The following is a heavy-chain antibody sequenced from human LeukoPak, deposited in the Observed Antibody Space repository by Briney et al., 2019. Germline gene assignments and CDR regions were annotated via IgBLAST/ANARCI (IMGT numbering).Heavy chain of an antibody. Sequence: PGGSPRLSCAASGFTFSNAWMSWVRQAPGKGLEWVGRIKSKTDGGTTDYAAPVKGRFTISRDDSKNTLYLQMNSPKTEDTAVYYCTTGRLYCSGGTCFYWGREPWSPSPQ. CDR1: GFTFSNAW. J-gene: IGHJ4*02. D-gene: IGHD2-15*01. CDR3: TTGRLYCSGGTCFY. V-gene: IGHV3-15*01. CDR2: IKSKTDGGTT.